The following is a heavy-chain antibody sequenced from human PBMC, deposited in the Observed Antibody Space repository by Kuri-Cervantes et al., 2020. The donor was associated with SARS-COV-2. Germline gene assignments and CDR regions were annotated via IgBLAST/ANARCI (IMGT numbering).Heavy chain of an antibody. D-gene: IGHD2-2*02. CDR2: ISSSSSYI. J-gene: IGHJ3*02. CDR3: ARDYCSSTSCDNDAFDI. Sequence: GESLKISCAASGFTFSSYSMNWVRQAPGKGLEWVSSISSSSSYIYYADSVKGRFTISRDNAKNSLYLQMNSLRAEDTAVYYCARDYCSSTSCDNDAFDIWSQGTMVTVSS. V-gene: IGHV3-21*01. CDR1: GFTFSSYS.